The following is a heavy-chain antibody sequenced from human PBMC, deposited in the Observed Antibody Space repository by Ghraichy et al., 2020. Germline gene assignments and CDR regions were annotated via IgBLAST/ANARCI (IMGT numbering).Heavy chain of an antibody. CDR2: ISAYNGNT. J-gene: IGHJ6*02. CDR1: GYTFTSYG. CDR3: ARDLHDFWCGYPPDYYYYGMDV. Sequence: ASVKVSCKASGYTFTSYGISWVRQAPGQGLEWMGWISAYNGNTNYAQKLQGRVTMTTDTSTSTAYMELRSLRSDDTAVYYCARDLHDFWCGYPPDYYYYGMDVWGQGTTVTVSS. D-gene: IGHD3-3*01. V-gene: IGHV1-18*04.